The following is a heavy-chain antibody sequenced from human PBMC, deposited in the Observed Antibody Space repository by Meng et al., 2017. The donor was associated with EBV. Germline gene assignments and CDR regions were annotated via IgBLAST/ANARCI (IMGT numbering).Heavy chain of an antibody. J-gene: IGHJ4*02. CDR3: ARDGRLYDTPSPFDY. Sequence: HVHQVQPEAEVKKPGASVKASCKASGYTFTSYGISWVRQAPGQGLEWMGWISAYNGNTNYAQKLQGRVTMTTDTSTSTAYMELRSLRSDDTAVYYCARDGRLYDTPSPFDYWGQGTLVTVSS. CDR1: GYTFTSYG. CDR2: ISAYNGNT. V-gene: IGHV1-18*01. D-gene: IGHD3-22*01.